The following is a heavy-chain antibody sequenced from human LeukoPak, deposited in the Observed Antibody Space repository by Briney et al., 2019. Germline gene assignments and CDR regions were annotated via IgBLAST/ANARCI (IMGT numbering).Heavy chain of an antibody. V-gene: IGHV3-23*01. D-gene: IGHD6-6*01. CDR3: AKGGSSSFPYYYSMDV. CDR2: ISGSGGST. Sequence: PGGSLRLSCAASGFTFSSYAMSWVRQAPGKGLEWVSAISGSGGSTYYADSVKSRFTISRDNSKNTLYLQMNSLRAEDTAVYYCAKGGSSSFPYYYSMDVWGKGTTVTVSS. J-gene: IGHJ6*03. CDR1: GFTFSSYA.